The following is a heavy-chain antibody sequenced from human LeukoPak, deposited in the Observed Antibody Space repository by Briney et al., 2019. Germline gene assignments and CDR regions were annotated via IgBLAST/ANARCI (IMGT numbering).Heavy chain of an antibody. Sequence: GESLKISRKGSTGLFTGYWIGWVRQMPGKGLEWMGIIYPGDSATRYSPSFQGQVTISVDKSTSTAYLQWSSLEASDTAIYYCARQRLGLAGTPDSYYYYYMDVWGKGTTVTISS. D-gene: IGHD1-7*01. CDR2: IYPGDSAT. CDR1: TGLFTGYW. CDR3: ARQRLGLAGTPDSYYYYYMDV. J-gene: IGHJ6*03. V-gene: IGHV5-51*01.